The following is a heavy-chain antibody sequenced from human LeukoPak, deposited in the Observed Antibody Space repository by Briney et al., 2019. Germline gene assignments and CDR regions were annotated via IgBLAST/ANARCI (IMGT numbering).Heavy chain of an antibody. D-gene: IGHD6-13*01. CDR2: ISYDGSNK. V-gene: IGHV3-30-3*01. CDR3: ARVISSWYAFDI. Sequence: GGPLRLSCAASGFTFSSYAMHWVRQAPGKGLEWVAVISYDGSNKYYADFVKGRFTISRDNSKNTLYLQMNSLRAEDTAVYYCARVISSWYAFDIWGQGTMVTVSS. J-gene: IGHJ3*02. CDR1: GFTFSSYA.